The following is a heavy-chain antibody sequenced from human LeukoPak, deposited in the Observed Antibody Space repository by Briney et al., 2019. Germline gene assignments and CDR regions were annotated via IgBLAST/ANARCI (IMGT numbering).Heavy chain of an antibody. Sequence: GASVKVSCKASGYSFTNYGISWVRKAPGQGLEWMGWISAHNGNTNYAQKLQGRVTMTTDTSTSTAYMELRTLRSDDTAVYYCARGGNYFRFDPWGQGTLVTVSS. CDR3: ARGGNYFRFDP. J-gene: IGHJ5*02. V-gene: IGHV1-18*01. D-gene: IGHD1-26*01. CDR2: ISAHNGNT. CDR1: GYSFTNYG.